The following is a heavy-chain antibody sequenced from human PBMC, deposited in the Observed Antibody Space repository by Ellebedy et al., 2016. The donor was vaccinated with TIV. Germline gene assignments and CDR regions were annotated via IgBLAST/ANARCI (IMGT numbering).Heavy chain of an antibody. Sequence: GESLMISCATSGIIISGDWMSSVRQAQGKGREWVAHINPDGSAAYYVDSTKGRFTISRDNAKRSLFQQMNSQRVDDPAVYSCVTCSQSYGRWGQGSLVTISS. J-gene: IGHJ4*02. D-gene: IGHD3-16*01. CDR2: INPDGSAA. V-gene: IGHV3-7*03. CDR1: GIIISGDW. CDR3: VTCSQSYGR.